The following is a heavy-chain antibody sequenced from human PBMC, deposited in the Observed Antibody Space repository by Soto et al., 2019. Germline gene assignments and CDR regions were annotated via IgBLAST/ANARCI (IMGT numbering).Heavy chain of an antibody. CDR2: IYHSGST. CDR3: AAGGGLPRYY. J-gene: IGHJ4*02. Sequence: QLQLQESGSGLVKPSQTLSLTCVAPVGSIAGGVYSWTWIRRPPGKGLGWIGYIYHSGSTYYNPSLKSRVTISVDRSKNQFSLKLSSVTAADTAVYYCAAGGGLPRYYWGQGTLVTVSS. CDR1: VGSIAGGVYS. D-gene: IGHD5-12*01. V-gene: IGHV4-30-2*01.